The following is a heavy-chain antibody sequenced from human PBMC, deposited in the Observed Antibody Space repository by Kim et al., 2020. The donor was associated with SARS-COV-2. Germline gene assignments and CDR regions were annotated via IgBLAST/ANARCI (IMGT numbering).Heavy chain of an antibody. CDR3: ATSSSAAAPN. CDR2: IKSDGSIT. D-gene: IGHD6-13*01. Sequence: GGSLRLFCEASGFTFSGSWMQWVRQAPGKGLVWVSRIKSDGSITAYAASVKGRFTISRDNAKNTLYLQMNSLRAEDTAVYYCATSSSAAAPNWGQGTLVT. CDR1: GFTFSGSW. J-gene: IGHJ4*02. V-gene: IGHV3-74*01.